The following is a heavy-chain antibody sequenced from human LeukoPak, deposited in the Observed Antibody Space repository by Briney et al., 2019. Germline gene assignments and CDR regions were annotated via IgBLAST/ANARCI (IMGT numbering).Heavy chain of an antibody. D-gene: IGHD5-24*01. J-gene: IGHJ4*02. CDR1: GYSFTSYG. CDR3: ARGPRRWLQLTYFDY. V-gene: IGHV1-18*01. CDR2: ISGSNGDT. Sequence: ASVKVSCKAVGYSFTSYGVVWVRQAPGQGLEWMAWISGSNGDTNFAQKIQGRVTLTTDTSTSTAYLELISLRSDDTAAYFCARGPRRWLQLTYFDYWGQGTLVTVSS.